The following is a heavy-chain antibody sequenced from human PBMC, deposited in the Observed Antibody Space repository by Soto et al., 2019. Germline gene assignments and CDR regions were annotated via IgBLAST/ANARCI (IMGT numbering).Heavy chain of an antibody. CDR3: AADAHQDDFWSSYPYYFYSMDV. CDR1: GYTFTGYY. Sequence: GASVKVSCKASGYTFTGYYVHWVREAPGQGLEWMGWINPETGGTSYAQKFQGRVTLSRDMSTSTVYMDLRSLRPEDTAMYYCAADAHQDDFWSSYPYYFYSMDVWGQGATVTVSS. J-gene: IGHJ6*02. CDR2: INPETGGT. V-gene: IGHV1-2*02. D-gene: IGHD3-3*01.